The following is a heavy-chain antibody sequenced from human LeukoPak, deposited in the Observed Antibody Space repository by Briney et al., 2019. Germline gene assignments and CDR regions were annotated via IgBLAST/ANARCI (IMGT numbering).Heavy chain of an antibody. CDR2: ISDSGGTT. V-gene: IGHV3-23*01. Sequence: GGSLRLSCTASGFTFSRYDMSWVRQAPGKGLEWVSGISDSGGTTYYADSVKGRFNISRENSKKTLNMKMNRLRAEDTAVYYCAKSYYYGSGDYSLTAFDIWGQGTMVTVSS. CDR1: GFTFSRYD. J-gene: IGHJ3*02. CDR3: AKSYYYGSGDYSLTAFDI. D-gene: IGHD3-10*01.